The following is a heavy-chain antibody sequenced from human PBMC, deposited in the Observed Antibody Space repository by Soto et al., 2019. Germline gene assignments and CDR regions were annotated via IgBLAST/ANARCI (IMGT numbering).Heavy chain of an antibody. CDR1: GFTFSSYA. CDR3: AKDGGVVPAAILLYGNNAFDI. J-gene: IGHJ3*02. CDR2: ISGSGSSK. Sequence: PGGSLRLSCAASGFTFSSYAMSWVRQAPGKGLEWVSAISGSGSSKYYADSVKGRFTISRDNSKNTLYLQMNSLRAEDTAVYYCAKDGGVVPAAILLYGNNAFDIWGQGTMVTVSS. D-gene: IGHD2-2*01. V-gene: IGHV3-23*01.